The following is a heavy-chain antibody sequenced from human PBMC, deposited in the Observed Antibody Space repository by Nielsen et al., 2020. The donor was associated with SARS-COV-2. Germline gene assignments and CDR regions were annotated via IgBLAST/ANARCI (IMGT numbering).Heavy chain of an antibody. V-gene: IGHV3-13*01. D-gene: IGHD6-13*01. Sequence: GSLRLSCAASGFTFNNYDMHWVRQATGKGLEWVSAIGTGGDTFYPGSVKGRFTISRENAKNSLYLQMNSLRAGDTAVYYCARAGALSSSWYSMDFWGQGTTVTVSS. CDR3: ARAGALSSSWYSMDF. CDR1: GFTFNNYD. J-gene: IGHJ6*02. CDR2: IGTGGDT.